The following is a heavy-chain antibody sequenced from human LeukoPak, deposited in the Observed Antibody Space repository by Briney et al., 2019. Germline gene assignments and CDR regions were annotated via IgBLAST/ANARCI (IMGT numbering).Heavy chain of an antibody. V-gene: IGHV3-30-3*01. J-gene: IGHJ6*02. Sequence: GRSLRLSCAASGFTFSSYAMHWVRQAPGKGLEWVAVISYDGSNKYYADSVKGRFTISRDNSKNTLYLQMNSLRAEDTAVYYCARDLYYYGSGSFGKYYYYGMDVWGQGTMVTVSS. D-gene: IGHD3-10*01. CDR3: ARDLYYYGSGSFGKYYYYGMDV. CDR2: ISYDGSNK. CDR1: GFTFSSYA.